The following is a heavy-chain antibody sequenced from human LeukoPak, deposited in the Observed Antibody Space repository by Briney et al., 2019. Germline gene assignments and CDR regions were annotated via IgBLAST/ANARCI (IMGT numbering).Heavy chain of an antibody. J-gene: IGHJ4*02. CDR3: ASEPRSGYSSGWTLRPFDY. CDR1: GDSVSSNSAA. Sequence: SQTLSLTCAISGDSVSSNSAAWNWIRQSPSRGLEWLGRTYYRSKWCNDYAVSVKSRITINPDTSKNQFSLQLNSVTPEDTAVYYCASEPRSGYSSGWTLRPFDYWGQGTLVTVSS. CDR2: TYYRSKWCN. V-gene: IGHV6-1*01. D-gene: IGHD6-19*01.